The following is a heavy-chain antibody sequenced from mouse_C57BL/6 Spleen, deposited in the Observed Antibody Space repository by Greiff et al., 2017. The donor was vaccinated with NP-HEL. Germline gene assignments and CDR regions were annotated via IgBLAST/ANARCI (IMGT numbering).Heavy chain of an antibody. D-gene: IGHD3-2*02. CDR2: INPNNGGT. V-gene: IGHV1-26*01. J-gene: IGHJ3*01. Sequence: VQLQQSGPELVKPGASVKISCKASGYTFTDYYMNWVKQSHGKSLEWIGDINPNNGGTSYNQKFKGKATLTVDKSSSTAYMELRSLTSEDAAVYYCARSKGQLRGAWFAYWGQGTLVTVSA. CDR1: GYTFTDYY. CDR3: ARSKGQLRGAWFAY.